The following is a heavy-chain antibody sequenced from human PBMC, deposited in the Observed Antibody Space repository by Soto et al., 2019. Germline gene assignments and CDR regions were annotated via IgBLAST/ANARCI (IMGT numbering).Heavy chain of an antibody. CDR2: IKSKTDGGTT. J-gene: IGHJ4*02. CDR1: GFTFSNAW. CDR3: TTDAYYGSGSRIDDY. D-gene: IGHD3-10*01. Sequence: EVQLVESGGGLVKPGGSLRLSCAASGFTFSNAWMSWVRQAPGKGLEWVGRIKSKTDGGTTDYAAPVKGRFTISRDDSKNTLYLQMNSLKTEDTAVYYGTTDAYYGSGSRIDDYWGQGTLVTVSS. V-gene: IGHV3-15*01.